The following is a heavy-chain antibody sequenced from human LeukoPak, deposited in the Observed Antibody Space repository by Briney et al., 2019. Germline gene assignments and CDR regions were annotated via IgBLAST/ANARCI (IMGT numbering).Heavy chain of an antibody. CDR3: ARDCTNGVCYTLDY. D-gene: IGHD2-8*01. CDR2: ISYDGSNK. V-gene: IGHV3-30-3*01. Sequence: PGGSLRLSCAASGFTFSSYAMHWVRQAPGKGLEWVAVISYDGSNKYYADSVKGRSTISRDNSKNTLYLQMNSLRAEDTAVYYCARDCTNGVCYTLDYWGQGTLVTVSS. CDR1: GFTFSSYA. J-gene: IGHJ4*02.